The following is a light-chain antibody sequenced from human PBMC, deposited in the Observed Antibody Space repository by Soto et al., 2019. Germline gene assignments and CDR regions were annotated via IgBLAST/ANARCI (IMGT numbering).Light chain of an antibody. J-gene: IGKJ5*01. CDR3: QQSYSTPIT. CDR1: QSISSY. CDR2: AAS. V-gene: IGKV1-39*01. Sequence: DIQMTQSPSCMSASLGDRVTITCRARQSISSYLNWYQQKPGKAPKLLIYAASSLQSGVPSRFSGSGSGTDFTLTISSLQPEDFATYYCQQSYSTPITFGQGTRLEIK.